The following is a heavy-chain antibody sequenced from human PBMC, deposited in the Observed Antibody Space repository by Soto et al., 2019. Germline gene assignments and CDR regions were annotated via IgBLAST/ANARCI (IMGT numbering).Heavy chain of an antibody. CDR2: INHSGST. V-gene: IGHV4-34*01. Sequence: SETLSLTCGVYGGSVSGYYWSWIRQPPGKGLEWIGEINHSGSTNYNPSLKSRVTISVDTSKNQFSLKLNSVTAADTAVYYCARGLRYNWNYGEGAPHRYYYYGMDVWGQGTTVTVSS. D-gene: IGHD1-7*01. CDR3: ARGLRYNWNYGEGAPHRYYYYGMDV. CDR1: GGSVSGYY. J-gene: IGHJ6*02.